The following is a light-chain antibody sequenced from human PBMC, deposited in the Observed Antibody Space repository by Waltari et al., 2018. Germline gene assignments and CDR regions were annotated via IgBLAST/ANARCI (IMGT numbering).Light chain of an antibody. CDR3: SSYTSSSTLEV. CDR2: DVS. Sequence: QSALTQPASVSGSPGQSITLPCTGTSSYVGGYNYVSWYQQHPGKAPKLMIYDVSKRPSGVSNRFSGSKSGNTASLTISGLQAEDEADYYCSSYTSSSTLEVFGGGTKLTVL. V-gene: IGLV2-14*01. CDR1: SSYVGGYNY. J-gene: IGLJ3*02.